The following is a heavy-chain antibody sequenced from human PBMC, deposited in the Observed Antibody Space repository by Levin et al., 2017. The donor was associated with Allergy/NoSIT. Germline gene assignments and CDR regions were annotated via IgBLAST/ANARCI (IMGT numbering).Heavy chain of an antibody. CDR3: ARRGTRDYYYYMDV. J-gene: IGHJ6*03. Sequence: GESLKISCQGSGYSFTSYWIGWVRQMPGKGLEWMGIIYPGDSDTIYSPSFQGQLTISADNSISTAYLQWSSLKASDTAIYYCARRGTRDYYYYMDVWGKGTTVNVSS. V-gene: IGHV5-51*01. D-gene: IGHD1-1*01. CDR2: IYPGDSDT. CDR1: GYSFTSYW.